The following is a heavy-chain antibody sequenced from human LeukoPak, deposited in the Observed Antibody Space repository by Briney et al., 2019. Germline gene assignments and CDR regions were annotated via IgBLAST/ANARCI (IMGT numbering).Heavy chain of an antibody. CDR3: ARDGEGDEGWDY. J-gene: IGHJ4*02. CDR1: GGSISSYY. D-gene: IGHD7-27*01. Sequence: SETLSLTCTVSGGSISSYYWSWIRQPPGRGLEWIGYIYYSGSTNYNPSLKSRVTISVDTSKNQFSLKLSSVTAADTAVYYCARDGEGDEGWDYWGQGTLVTVSS. V-gene: IGHV4-59*01. CDR2: IYYSGST.